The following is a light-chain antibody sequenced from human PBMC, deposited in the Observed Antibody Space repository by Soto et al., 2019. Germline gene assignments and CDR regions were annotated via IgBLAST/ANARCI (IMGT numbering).Light chain of an antibody. CDR1: QSISRL. Sequence: DIQMTQSPSSLSASVGDRVTITCRASQSISRLLNWYQQKPGKAPKLLIYATSSLQSGVPSRFSGSGSGTDFTLTISSLQPEDFATYYCQHTYSIPYTFAQGTKLEIK. CDR3: QHTYSIPYT. V-gene: IGKV1-39*01. J-gene: IGKJ2*01. CDR2: ATS.